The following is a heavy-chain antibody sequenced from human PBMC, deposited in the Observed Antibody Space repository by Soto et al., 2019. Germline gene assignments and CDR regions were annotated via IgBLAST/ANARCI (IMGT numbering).Heavy chain of an antibody. CDR2: ISAHNGNT. Sequence: QVHLVQSGAEVKKPGASVKVSCKGSGYGFTTYGITWVRQAPGQGLEWMAWISAHNGNTNYAQKVQGRVTVTRDTSTSTAYMELSSLRYDETAVYYCARGMYGDYWGQGALVTVSS. J-gene: IGHJ4*02. D-gene: IGHD2-8*01. CDR3: ARGMYGDY. CDR1: GYGFTTYG. V-gene: IGHV1-18*01.